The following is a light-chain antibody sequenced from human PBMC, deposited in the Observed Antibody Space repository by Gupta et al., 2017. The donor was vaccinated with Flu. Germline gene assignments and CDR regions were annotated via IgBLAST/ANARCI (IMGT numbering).Light chain of an antibody. Sequence: DIQITPCPVSLSASVGNRFTITCRASHSIRSYVNWYQQKSGTAPKLLIYAASSLQSGVPDRFSGSGSGTDFTLTISSLQPEDFAIYYCQQSYSSPPYTFAQGTKLEIK. V-gene: IGKV1-39*01. CDR2: AAS. J-gene: IGKJ2*01. CDR1: HSIRSY. CDR3: QQSYSSPPYT.